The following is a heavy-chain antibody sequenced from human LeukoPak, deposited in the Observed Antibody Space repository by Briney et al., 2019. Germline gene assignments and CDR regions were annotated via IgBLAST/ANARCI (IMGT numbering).Heavy chain of an antibody. CDR2: ITKSGDST. V-gene: IGHV3-23*01. D-gene: IGHD1/OR15-1a*01. Sequence: GGSLRLSCAASGFTFSAFGMNWVRQAPGKGLEWVSTITKSGDSTYYVDSVKGRFTISRDNSKITLYLQMNSLRVEDTAVYYCARGPRNNAFDVWGQGTMVTVSS. CDR3: ARGPRNNAFDV. CDR1: GFTFSAFG. J-gene: IGHJ3*01.